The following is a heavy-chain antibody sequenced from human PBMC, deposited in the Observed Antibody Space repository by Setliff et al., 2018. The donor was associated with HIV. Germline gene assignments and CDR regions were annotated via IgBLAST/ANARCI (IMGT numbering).Heavy chain of an antibody. J-gene: IGHJ4*02. CDR3: VRQGLTMNRGVPAPILYYFDY. CDR2: LFHTGSS. CDR1: GDSLAGSHYS. D-gene: IGHD3-10*01. V-gene: IGHV4-39*01. Sequence: SETLSLTCTVSGDSLAGSHYSWGWVRQPPGQGLEWLGNLFHTGSSYFNPSLKSRVTFSADTSKNQFSLNLNSVTATDTAVYYCVRQGLTMNRGVPAPILYYFDYWGQGILVTVSS.